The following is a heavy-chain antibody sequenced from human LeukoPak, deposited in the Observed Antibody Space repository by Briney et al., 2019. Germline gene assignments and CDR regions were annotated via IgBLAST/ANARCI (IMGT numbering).Heavy chain of an antibody. J-gene: IGHJ4*02. V-gene: IGHV3-21*01. CDR3: TRDPGRCTSTSCYPDY. CDR1: GFTFSSYW. CDR2: ISSSGSYI. D-gene: IGHD2-2*01. Sequence: GGSLRLSCAASGFTFSSYWMYWVRQAPGKGLEWVSSISSSGSYIYYTDSVKGRFTISRDNAKNSVYLQMNSLRADDTAVYYCTRDPGRCTSTSCYPDYWGQGTLVTVSS.